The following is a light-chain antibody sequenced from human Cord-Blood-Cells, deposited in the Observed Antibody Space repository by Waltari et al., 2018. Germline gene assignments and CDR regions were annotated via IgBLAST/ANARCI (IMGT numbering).Light chain of an antibody. CDR2: DVS. CDR3: SSYTSSSTYVV. J-gene: IGLJ2*01. V-gene: IGLV2-14*01. CDR1: SSDGGGYNY. Sequence: QSALTQPASVSGSPGQSITISCTGTSSDGGGYNYVSWYQQHPGKAPKLMIYDVSNRPSGVSNRFSGSKSGNTASLTISGLPAEDEADYYCSSYTSSSTYVVFGGGTKLTVL.